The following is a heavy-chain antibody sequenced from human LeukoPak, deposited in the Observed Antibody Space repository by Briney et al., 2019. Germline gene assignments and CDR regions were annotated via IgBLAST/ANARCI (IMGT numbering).Heavy chain of an antibody. CDR2: IYYSGST. CDR1: GGSISSSSYY. V-gene: IGHV4-39*01. J-gene: IGHJ3*02. D-gene: IGHD6-13*01. CDR3: ARHVEQQLVRAFDI. Sequence: SGTLSLTCTVSGGSISSSSYYWGWIRQPPGKGLEWIGSIYYSGSTYYNPSLKSRVTISVDTSKNQFSLKLSSVTAADTAVYYCARHVEQQLVRAFDIWGQGTMVTVSS.